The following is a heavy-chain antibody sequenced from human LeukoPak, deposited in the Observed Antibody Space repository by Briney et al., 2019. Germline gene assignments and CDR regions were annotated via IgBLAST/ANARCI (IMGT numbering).Heavy chain of an antibody. CDR2: ISSSGDNT. CDR3: AKRDGNYSPFEY. Sequence: GGSLRLSCAASGFTFSSYAMSWVRQAPGMGLEWVSTISSSGDNTYYADSVKGRFTISRDNSKNTLYLQMHSLSAEDTALYYCAKRDGNYSPFEYWGQGTLVTVSS. CDR1: GFTFSSYA. V-gene: IGHV3-23*01. D-gene: IGHD1-7*01. J-gene: IGHJ4*02.